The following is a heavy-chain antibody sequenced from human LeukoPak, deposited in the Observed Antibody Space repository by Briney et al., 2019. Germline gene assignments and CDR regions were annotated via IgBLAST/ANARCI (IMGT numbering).Heavy chain of an antibody. CDR3: ARGIVVVPAALNWFDP. Sequence: SETLSLTCTVSGSSISSSSYYWGWIRHPPGKGLEWIGSIYYSGSTYYNPSLKSRVTISVDTSKNQFSLKLSSVTAADTAVYYCARGIVVVPAALNWFDPWGQGTLVTVSS. V-gene: IGHV4-39*07. D-gene: IGHD2-2*01. CDR2: IYYSGST. J-gene: IGHJ5*02. CDR1: GSSISSSSYY.